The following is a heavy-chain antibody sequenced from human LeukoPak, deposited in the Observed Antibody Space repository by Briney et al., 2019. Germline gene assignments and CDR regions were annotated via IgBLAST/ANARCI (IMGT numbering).Heavy chain of an antibody. V-gene: IGHV4-31*02. CDR1: GFTFSSYE. J-gene: IGHJ5*02. CDR2: IYYSGST. Sequence: LSLSCAASGFTFSSYEMNWIRQHPGKGLEWIGYIYYSGSTYYNPSLKSRLSMSVDTSKNQFSLKLTSVTAADTAVYYCARDLGYCSGGRCYWFDPWGQGTLVTVSS. CDR3: ARDLGYCSGGRCYWFDP. D-gene: IGHD2-15*01.